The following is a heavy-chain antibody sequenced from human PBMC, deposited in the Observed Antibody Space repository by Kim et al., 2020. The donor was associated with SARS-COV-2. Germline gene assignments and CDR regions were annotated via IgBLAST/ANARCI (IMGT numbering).Heavy chain of an antibody. J-gene: IGHJ4*02. V-gene: IGHV3-23*01. Sequence: GSTYYANSVEGRFTISKDNSKSTLYLQMNSVRAEDTAVYYCAKDGRGEDYWGQGTLVTVSS. CDR3: AKDGRGEDY. D-gene: IGHD3-16*01. CDR2: GST.